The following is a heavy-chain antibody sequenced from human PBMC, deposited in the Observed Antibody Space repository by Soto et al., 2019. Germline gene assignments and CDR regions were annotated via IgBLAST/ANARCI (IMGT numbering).Heavy chain of an antibody. D-gene: IGHD5-12*01. V-gene: IGHV1-2*02. CDR3: ARCRDVVATLDS. CDR1: GYTFIDYY. CDR2: ISPNSGAS. J-gene: IGHJ4*02. Sequence: ASVKVSCKTSGYTFIDYYIHWMRQAPGQGLEWMGWISPNSGASNYTQNFQGRVTMTRDRSTATVYMELTGLRSDDTAVYYCARCRDVVATLDSWGQGTLVTVSS.